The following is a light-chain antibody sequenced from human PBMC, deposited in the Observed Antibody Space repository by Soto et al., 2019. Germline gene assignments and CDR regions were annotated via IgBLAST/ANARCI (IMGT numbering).Light chain of an antibody. CDR3: QQGYTTRWT. J-gene: IGKJ1*01. V-gene: IGKV1-39*01. Sequence: DIQMTQSPTSLSASVGDRVTITCRASQNIRSYLNWYQQIPGKAPNLLIYATSILQTGVPSRFSGSGNGTDFTLTINGLQPEDFATYYCQQGYTTRWTFGQGTKVEIK. CDR1: QNIRSY. CDR2: ATS.